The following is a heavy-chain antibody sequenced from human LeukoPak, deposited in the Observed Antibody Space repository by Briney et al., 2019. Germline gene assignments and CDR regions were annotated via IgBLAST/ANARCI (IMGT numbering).Heavy chain of an antibody. D-gene: IGHD3-10*01. Sequence: SETLSLTCTVSGGSIRSYYWSWIGQPPGKGLEWIGYIYYSGSTNYNPSLKSRVTISVDTSKNQFSLKLSSVTAADTAVYYCARTSMVRGNYYYYYGMDVWGQGTTVTVSS. J-gene: IGHJ6*02. CDR1: GGSIRSYY. CDR3: ARTSMVRGNYYYYYGMDV. CDR2: IYYSGST. V-gene: IGHV4-59*01.